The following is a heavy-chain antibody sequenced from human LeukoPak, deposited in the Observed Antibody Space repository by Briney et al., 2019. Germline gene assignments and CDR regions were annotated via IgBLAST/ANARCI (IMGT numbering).Heavy chain of an antibody. CDR1: GGSIRSYY. CDR3: ARGADYSPFRY. D-gene: IGHD4-11*01. J-gene: IGHJ4*02. V-gene: IGHV4-59*12. Sequence: PSETLSLTCSVSGGSIRSYYWNWIRQPPGKGLEWIGYTHYSGRSNNNPSFKSRVTLSVDTSKNQLSLKLNSVTAADTAVYYCARGADYSPFRYWGQGTLVTVSS. CDR2: THYSGRS.